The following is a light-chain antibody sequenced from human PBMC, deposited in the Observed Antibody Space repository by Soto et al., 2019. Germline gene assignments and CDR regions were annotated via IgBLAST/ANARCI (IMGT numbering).Light chain of an antibody. Sequence: DIQMTQSPSSLSASVGDRITITCRASQSISIYLNWYQHKTGKAPKLLIYGASILQSGVPSRFSGSGSGTDFTLTISSLQPEDFATYFCQQSYSSLWAFGQGTKVEIK. CDR2: GAS. CDR1: QSISIY. J-gene: IGKJ1*01. CDR3: QQSYSSLWA. V-gene: IGKV1-39*01.